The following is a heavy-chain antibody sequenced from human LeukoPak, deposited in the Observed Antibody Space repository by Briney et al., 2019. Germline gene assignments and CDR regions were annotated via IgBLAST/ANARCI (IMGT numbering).Heavy chain of an antibody. V-gene: IGHV4/OR15-8*01. J-gene: IGHJ4*02. Sequence: SETLSLTCDVSGGSIDSTNWWNWVRQPPEKGLEWIGEIHHDGRINYNPSLKSRVTLSVDKSKNQFSLRLNSVTAADTAMYYCARSHDHLWGNYPDYWGQGTLVTVSS. CDR2: IHHDGRI. D-gene: IGHD3-16*02. CDR1: GGSIDSTNW. CDR3: ARSHDHLWGNYPDY.